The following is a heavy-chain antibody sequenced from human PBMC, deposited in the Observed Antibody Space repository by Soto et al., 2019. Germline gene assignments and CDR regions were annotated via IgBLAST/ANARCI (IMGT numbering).Heavy chain of an antibody. J-gene: IGHJ4*02. CDR1: GGSISSGDYY. V-gene: IGHV4-30-4*01. CDR3: ARARGARYFDY. D-gene: IGHD2-15*01. CDR2: IYYSGST. Sequence: SETLSLTCTVSGGSISSGDYYWSWIRQPPGKGLEWIGYIYYSGSTYYNPSLKSRATISVDTSKNQFSLKLSSVTAADTAVYYCARARGARYFDYWGQGTLVTVSS.